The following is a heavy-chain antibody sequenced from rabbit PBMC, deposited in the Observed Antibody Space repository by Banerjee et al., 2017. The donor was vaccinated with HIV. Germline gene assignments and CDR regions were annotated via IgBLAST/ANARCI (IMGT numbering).Heavy chain of an antibody. CDR3: ARSYDDDADVGYYFNL. CDR2: IGTGSDRT. CDR1: GFSFSSSYW. Sequence: QSLEESGGGLVQPEGSLTLTCTASGFSFSSSYWMCWVRQAPGKGLEWIACIGTGSDRTYYASWAKGRFTISKTSSTTVTLQMTSLTVADTATYFCARSYDDDADVGYYFNLWGQGTLVTVS. J-gene: IGHJ4*01. V-gene: IGHV1S40*01. D-gene: IGHD2-1*01.